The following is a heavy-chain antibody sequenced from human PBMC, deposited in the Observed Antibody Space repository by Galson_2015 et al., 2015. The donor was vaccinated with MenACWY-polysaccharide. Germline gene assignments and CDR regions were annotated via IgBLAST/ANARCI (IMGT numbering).Heavy chain of an antibody. CDR2: ITQDGSDQ. CDR3: TSAAVPVPGRIFGY. V-gene: IGHV3-7*01. D-gene: IGHD6-19*01. Sequence: SLRLSCAASGLTFSSYWMNWVRQAPGRGLEWVATITQDGSDQYYVDSVKGRFTISRDNAKNSLYLQMNSLRPEDTAVYYCTSAAVPVPGRIFGYWGQGALVTVSS. J-gene: IGHJ4*02. CDR1: GLTFSSYW.